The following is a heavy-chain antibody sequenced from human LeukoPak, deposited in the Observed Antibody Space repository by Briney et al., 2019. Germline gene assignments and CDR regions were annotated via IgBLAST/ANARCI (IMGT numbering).Heavy chain of an antibody. D-gene: IGHD4-17*01. CDR2: INSDGSST. J-gene: IGHJ4*02. CDR3: ARDIYGDYPSGY. Sequence: PGGSLRLSCAASGFTFSNYWMHWVRQAPGKGLVWVSRINSDGSSTSYADSVKGRFTISRDNAKNSLYLQMNSLRDEDTAVYYCARDIYGDYPSGYWGQGTLVTVSS. CDR1: GFTFSNYW. V-gene: IGHV3-74*01.